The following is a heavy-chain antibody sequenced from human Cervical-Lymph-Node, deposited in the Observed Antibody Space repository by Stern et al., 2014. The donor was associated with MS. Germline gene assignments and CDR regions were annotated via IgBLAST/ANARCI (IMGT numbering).Heavy chain of an antibody. J-gene: IGHJ6*02. CDR2: ISGYKGNT. D-gene: IGHD5-18*01. V-gene: IGHV1-18*01. CDR3: AIMGTNGIDV. Sequence: VQLVQSGTEVKKPGASVKVSCKASGDTFGTYGVNWVRQAPGQRLEWLGWISGYKGNTNYAQRLQGRVTLTTDTSTTTAYMELRSLRSDDTAVYYCAIMGTNGIDVWGQGTTVTVSS. CDR1: GDTFGTYG.